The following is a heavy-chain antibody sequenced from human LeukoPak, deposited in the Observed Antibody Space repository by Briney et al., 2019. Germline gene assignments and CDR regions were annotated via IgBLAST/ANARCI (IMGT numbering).Heavy chain of an antibody. CDR2: ISTSGST. V-gene: IGHV4-4*09. CDR3: ASGIAAAWYYYDY. CDR1: RGSISTYY. Sequence: PSETLSLTCTISRGSISTYYWSWIRQPPGKGLEWIGYISTSGSTNYNPSLKSRVTISVDTSKNQFSLKLSSVTAADTAVYYCASGIAAAWYYYDYWGQGTLVTVSS. J-gene: IGHJ4*02. D-gene: IGHD6-13*01.